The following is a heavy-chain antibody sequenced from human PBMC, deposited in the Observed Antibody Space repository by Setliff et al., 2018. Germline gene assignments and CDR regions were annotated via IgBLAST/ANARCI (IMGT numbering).Heavy chain of an antibody. CDR3: AGEGGLQGATSYYYFYNYINV. Sequence: ASVKVSCKTSGYTFTGYFIHWVRQAPRQGLEWLGWINPKSDVTSYAQSFQGRIAMTRDTSINTVYMELNSLTSDDAAVYFCAGEGGLQGATSYYYFYNYINVWGKGTKVTVSS. CDR1: GYTFTGYF. J-gene: IGHJ6*03. V-gene: IGHV1-2*02. D-gene: IGHD1-26*01. CDR2: INPKSDVT.